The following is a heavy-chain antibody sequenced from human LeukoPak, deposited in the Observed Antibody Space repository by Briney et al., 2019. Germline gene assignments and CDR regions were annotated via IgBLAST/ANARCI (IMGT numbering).Heavy chain of an antibody. CDR3: ARGDRGYFDY. D-gene: IGHD1-26*01. V-gene: IGHV3-53*01. CDR1: GFTVCSNY. Sequence: GGSLRLSCAASGFTVCSNYMSWVRQAPGKGLEWVSVLYDDGSTYYADSVKGRFTISRDNSKNTLYLQMNSLRAEDTAVYYCARGDRGYFDYWGQGTLVTVSS. CDR2: LYDDGST. J-gene: IGHJ4*02.